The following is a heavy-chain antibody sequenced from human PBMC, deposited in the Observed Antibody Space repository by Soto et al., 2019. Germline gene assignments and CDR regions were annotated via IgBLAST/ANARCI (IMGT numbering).Heavy chain of an antibody. J-gene: IGHJ6*02. CDR1: GFTISNYG. CDR3: ATTRVGPCSSSICFSGIFDGMDV. Sequence: GGSLRLSCAASGFTISNYGMHWVRQAPGKGLEWVAVISYDGTITYYADSVKGRFTISRDNSKNTLYLQMNSLRTEDTAVYYCATTRVGPCSSSICFSGIFDGMDVWGQGTTVTVSS. D-gene: IGHD2-2*01. V-gene: IGHV3-30-3*01. CDR2: ISYDGTIT.